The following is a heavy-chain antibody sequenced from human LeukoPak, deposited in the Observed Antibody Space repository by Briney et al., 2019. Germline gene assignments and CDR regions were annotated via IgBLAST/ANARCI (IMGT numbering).Heavy chain of an antibody. J-gene: IGHJ3*02. D-gene: IGHD2-2*01. CDR3: ARVLVPAAFGAFDM. CDR1: GGSPTRYY. Sequence: PSETLSLTCTVSGGSPTRYYWSWIRQPAGKGLEWIGRFPGSTNYNPSLKSRAAMSVDTSKNQFSLQLSSVTAADTAVYYCARVLVPAAFGAFDMWGQGTMVTVS. V-gene: IGHV4-4*07. CDR2: FPGST.